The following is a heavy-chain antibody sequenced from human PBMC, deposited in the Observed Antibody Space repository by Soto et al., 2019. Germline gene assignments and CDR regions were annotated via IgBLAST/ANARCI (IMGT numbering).Heavy chain of an antibody. J-gene: IGHJ6*02. CDR3: ARGALRGIFGVVIIGGMDV. Sequence: QVQLQESGPGLVKPSQTLSLTCTVSGGSISSGDYYWSWIRQPPGKGLEWIGYIYYSGSTYYNPSLKSRVTISVDTSKNQFSLKLSSVTAADTAVYYCARGALRGIFGVVIIGGMDVWGQGTTVTVSS. D-gene: IGHD3-3*01. CDR2: IYYSGST. CDR1: GGSISSGDYY. V-gene: IGHV4-30-4*01.